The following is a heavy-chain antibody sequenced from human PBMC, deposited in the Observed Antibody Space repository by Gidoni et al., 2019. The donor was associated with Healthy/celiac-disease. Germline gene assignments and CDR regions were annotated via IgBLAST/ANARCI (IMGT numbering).Heavy chain of an antibody. CDR3: ARARRGLPYCSGGSCFPNYYYYGMDV. D-gene: IGHD2-15*01. CDR2: INHSGST. V-gene: IGHV4-34*01. J-gene: IGHJ6*02. CDR1: GGSFSGYY. Sequence: QVQLQQWGAGLLKPSETLSLTCAVYGGSFSGYYWSWIRQPPGKGLEWIGEINHSGSTNYNPSLKSRVTISVDTSKNQFSLKLSSVTAADTAVYYCARARRGLPYCSGGSCFPNYYYYGMDVWGQGTTVTVSS.